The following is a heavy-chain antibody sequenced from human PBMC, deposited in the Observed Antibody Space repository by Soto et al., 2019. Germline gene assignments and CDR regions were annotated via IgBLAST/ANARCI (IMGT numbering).Heavy chain of an antibody. CDR2: IIPIFGTA. Sequence: QVQLVQSGAEVKKPGSSVKVSCKASGGTFSSYAISWVRQAPGQGLEWMGGIIPIFGTANYAQKFQGRVTITADESTATANMELGSLRSEDTAVYYWGRDRGGDSSGYCHYWGQGTLVTVSS. CDR3: GRDRGGDSSGYCHY. D-gene: IGHD3-22*01. CDR1: GGTFSSYA. J-gene: IGHJ4*02. V-gene: IGHV1-69*01.